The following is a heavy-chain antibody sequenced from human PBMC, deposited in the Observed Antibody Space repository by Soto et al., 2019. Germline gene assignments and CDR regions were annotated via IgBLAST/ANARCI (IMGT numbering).Heavy chain of an antibody. CDR3: ARAPPVCSGGSCYSWYY. CDR1: GFTFSSYA. D-gene: IGHD2-15*01. V-gene: IGHV3-23*01. CDR2: ISGSGGST. Sequence: GGSLRLSCAASGFTFSSYAMSWVRQDPGKGLEWVSAISGSGGSTYYADSVKGRFTISRDNSKNTLYLQMNSLRAEDTAVYYCARAPPVCSGGSCYSWYYWGQGTLVTVSS. J-gene: IGHJ4*02.